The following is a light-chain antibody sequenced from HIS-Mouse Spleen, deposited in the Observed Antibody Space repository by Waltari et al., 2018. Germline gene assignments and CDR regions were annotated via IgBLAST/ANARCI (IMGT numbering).Light chain of an antibody. Sequence: QSALTQPASVSGSPGQSITISCTGTSSYVGGYNYLSWYQQHPGKAPKPMIYDVSNRPSGVSNRFSGSKSGNTASLTISGLQAEDEADYYCSSYTSSSTEVFGGGTKLTVL. J-gene: IGLJ2*01. CDR3: SSYTSSSTEV. CDR2: DVS. V-gene: IGLV2-14*03. CDR1: SSYVGGYNY.